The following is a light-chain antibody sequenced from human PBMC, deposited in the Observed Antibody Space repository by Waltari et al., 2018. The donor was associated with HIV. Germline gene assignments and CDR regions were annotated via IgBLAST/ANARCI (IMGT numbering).Light chain of an antibody. Sequence: QTVVTQEPSMTVSPGGTVTLTCNSATGPVGRGHYVNWFQQKHGQPPRPLIYSSTRRHPLTPERFSASLVGDRAALTLSNVWPEDQADYYCMLFFRTSYLFGGGTRVTVL. V-gene: IGLV7-43*01. CDR3: MLFFRTSYL. J-gene: IGLJ2*01. CDR2: SST. CDR1: TGPVGRGHY.